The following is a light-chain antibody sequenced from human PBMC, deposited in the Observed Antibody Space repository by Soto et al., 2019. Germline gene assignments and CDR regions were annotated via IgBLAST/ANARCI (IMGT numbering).Light chain of an antibody. J-gene: IGLJ1*01. CDR2: DDN. Sequence: QSVLTQPPAVSAAPGQKVTISCSGRRYNIGGNSVSWYQQLPGTAPKLLIYDDNKRPSGIPDRFSGSTSGTSATLGITGFQTGDEADYYCGSWDSSMSAYVFGTGTKVTVL. CDR1: RYNIGGNS. CDR3: GSWDSSMSAYV. V-gene: IGLV1-51*01.